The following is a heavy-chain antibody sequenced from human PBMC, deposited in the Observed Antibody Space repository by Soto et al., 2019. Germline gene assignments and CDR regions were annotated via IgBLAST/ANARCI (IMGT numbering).Heavy chain of an antibody. CDR1: GFTFSSYA. Sequence: EVQLLESGGGLVQPGGSLRLSCAASGFTFSSYAMSWVRQAPGKGLEWVSAISGCAGSTYYADSVEGRFTISRDNSKNTLYLQMNSLRAEDTAVYYCAKDRSPVIAATTFDYWGQGTLVTVSS. CDR2: ISGCAGST. D-gene: IGHD6-6*01. CDR3: AKDRSPVIAATTFDY. J-gene: IGHJ4*02. V-gene: IGHV3-23*01.